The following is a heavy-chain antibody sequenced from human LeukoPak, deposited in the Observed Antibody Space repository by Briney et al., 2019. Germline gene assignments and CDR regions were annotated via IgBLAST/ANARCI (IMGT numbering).Heavy chain of an antibody. CDR3: AALDTAKPYTPRGF. V-gene: IGHV3-7*01. D-gene: IGHD5-18*01. CDR1: GFTFSSYA. Sequence: QSGGSLRLSCAASGFTFSSYAMSWVRQAPGKGLEWVATINQPGSDTYYVDSVKGRFTISKDNAKNSLYLQMSSLRAEDTAVYYCAALDTAKPYTPRGFWGQGTLVTVSS. CDR2: INQPGSDT. J-gene: IGHJ4*02.